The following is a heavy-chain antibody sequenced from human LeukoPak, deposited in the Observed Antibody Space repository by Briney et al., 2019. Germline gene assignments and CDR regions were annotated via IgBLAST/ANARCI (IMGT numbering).Heavy chain of an antibody. CDR2: IYYSGST. D-gene: IGHD2-8*01. J-gene: IGHJ3*02. V-gene: IGHV4-39*01. CDR1: GGSISSSSYY. CDR3: ASTSIVLMVRWPRDGDAFDI. Sequence: NPSETLSLTCTVSGGSISSSSYYWGWIRQPPGKGLEWIGSIYYSGSTYYNPSLKSRVTISVDTSKNQFSLKLSSVTAADTAVYYCASTSIVLMVRWPRDGDAFDIWGQGTMVTASS.